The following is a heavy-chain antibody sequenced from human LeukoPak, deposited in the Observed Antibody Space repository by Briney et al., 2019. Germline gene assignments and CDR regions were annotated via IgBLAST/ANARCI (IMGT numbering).Heavy chain of an antibody. Sequence: GSLRLSCAASGFTFSSYGMHWVRQAPGKGLDWVAFIHHDGSNKYYADSVRGRFTISRDNSKDTLYLQMNSLRAEDTAVYYCVRQSRWAYSFDYWGQGALVTVSS. D-gene: IGHD2-21*01. J-gene: IGHJ4*02. CDR2: IHHDGSNK. V-gene: IGHV3-30*02. CDR1: GFTFSSYG. CDR3: VRQSRWAYSFDY.